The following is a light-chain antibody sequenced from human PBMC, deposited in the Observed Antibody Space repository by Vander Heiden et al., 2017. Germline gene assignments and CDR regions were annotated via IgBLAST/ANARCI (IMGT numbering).Light chain of an antibody. Sequence: DIQMTQSPSSLSASVGDRVTITRRASQAIRNDLGWYQQKPGKAPKRLIYAASSLQSGVPSRFSGRGSGTEFTLTISSMKPEDFETYYCRQYRTDPHTFGQGTKLEIK. CDR2: AAS. V-gene: IGKV1-17*01. J-gene: IGKJ2*01. CDR1: QAIRND. CDR3: RQYRTDPHT.